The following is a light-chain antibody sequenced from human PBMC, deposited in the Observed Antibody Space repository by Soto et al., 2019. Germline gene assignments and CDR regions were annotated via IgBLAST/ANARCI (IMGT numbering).Light chain of an antibody. CDR3: QQYET. Sequence: DIQMTQSPSTLSASVEDRVTNTCRASQSISSWLAWYQQKPGKAPKLLIYKASSLESGVPSRFSGSGSGIEFTLTISSLQPDDFATYYCQQYETFGQGTKVDIK. CDR1: QSISSW. CDR2: KAS. V-gene: IGKV1-5*03. J-gene: IGKJ1*01.